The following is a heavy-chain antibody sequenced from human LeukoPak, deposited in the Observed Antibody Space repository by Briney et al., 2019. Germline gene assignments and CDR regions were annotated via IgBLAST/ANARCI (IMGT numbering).Heavy chain of an antibody. D-gene: IGHD5-24*01. CDR1: GFTFSSYA. J-gene: IGHJ4*02. Sequence: GGSLRLSCAASGFTFSSYAMHWVRQAPGKGLEWAAVISYDGSNKYYADSVKGRFTISRDNSNKTLYLQMNNLRAEDTAVYYCARDLEMATTMLGHFDYWRQGTLVTVSS. CDR3: ARDLEMATTMLGHFDY. CDR2: ISYDGSNK. V-gene: IGHV3-30*04.